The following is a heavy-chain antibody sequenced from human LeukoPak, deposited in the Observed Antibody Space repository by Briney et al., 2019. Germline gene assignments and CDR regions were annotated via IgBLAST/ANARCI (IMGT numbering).Heavy chain of an antibody. D-gene: IGHD3-22*01. CDR3: ARGGTDYYDSSGYP. CDR2: INPSGGST. Sequence: GASVKVSCKASGYTFTNYYMHWVRQAPGQGLEWMGIINPSGGSTSYAQKFQGRVTITADESTSTAYMELSSLRSDDTAVYYCARGGTDYYDSSGYPWGQGTLVTVSS. V-gene: IGHV1-46*01. CDR1: GYTFTNYY. J-gene: IGHJ5*02.